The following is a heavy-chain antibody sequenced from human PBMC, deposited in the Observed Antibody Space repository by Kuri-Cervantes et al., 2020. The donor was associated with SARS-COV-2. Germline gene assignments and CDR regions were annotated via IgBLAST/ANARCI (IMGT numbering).Heavy chain of an antibody. CDR1: GGSISSSSYY. Sequence: GSLRLSCTVSGGSISSSSYYWGWIRQPPGKGLEWIGSIYTSGSTNYNPSLKSRVTISVDTSKNQFSLKLSSVTAADTAVYYCARAPVSAFDIWGQGTMVTVSS. J-gene: IGHJ3*02. CDR3: ARAPVSAFDI. V-gene: IGHV4-39*07. CDR2: IYTSGST.